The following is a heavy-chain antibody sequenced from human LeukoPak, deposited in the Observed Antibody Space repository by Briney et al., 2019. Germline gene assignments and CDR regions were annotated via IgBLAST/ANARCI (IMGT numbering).Heavy chain of an antibody. CDR3: ARLSSSWILDY. V-gene: IGHV4-39*01. CDR1: GFSVSSNY. D-gene: IGHD6-13*01. Sequence: GSLRLSCAASGFSVSSNYVSWVRQAPGKGLEWIGSIYYSGSTYYNPSLKSRVTISVDTSKNQFSLNLNSVTAADTAVYYCARLSSSWILDYWGQGTLVTVSS. J-gene: IGHJ4*02. CDR2: IYYSGST.